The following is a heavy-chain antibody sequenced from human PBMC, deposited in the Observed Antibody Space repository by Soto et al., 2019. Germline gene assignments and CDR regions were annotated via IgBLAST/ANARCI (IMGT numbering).Heavy chain of an antibody. D-gene: IGHD1-20*01. V-gene: IGHV3-74*01. CDR3: AKDWYHTIDS. Sequence: SLRLSCATSGFDSSNTWIHWVRQVPGQGLVWVSRINSDGSSIIYADSVKGRFTLSRDNAKNTVHLQMSSLRVEDTAVYYCAKDWYHTIDSWGQGIPVTVSS. CDR1: GFDSSNTW. CDR2: INSDGSSI. J-gene: IGHJ4*02.